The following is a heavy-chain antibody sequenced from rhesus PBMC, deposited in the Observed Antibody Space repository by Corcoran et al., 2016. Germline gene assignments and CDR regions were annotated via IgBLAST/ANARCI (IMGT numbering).Heavy chain of an antibody. CDR1: GGSISDSYR. CDR3: ARDLLGATRGLDS. D-gene: IGHD1-44*02. J-gene: IGHJ6*01. CDR2: IYCRRTST. Sequence: QVQLQESGPGVVKPSETLSLTCAVSGGSISDSYRWSWIRQPPGKGLEWIGYIYCRRTSTNYNPSRKSRVTISKDTSKNQFAVKLSSVTAADTAVYYCARDLLGATRGLDSWGQGVVVTVSS. V-gene: IGHV4S10*01.